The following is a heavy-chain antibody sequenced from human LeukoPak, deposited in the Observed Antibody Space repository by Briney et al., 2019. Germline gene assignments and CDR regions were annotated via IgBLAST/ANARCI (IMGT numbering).Heavy chain of an antibody. CDR3: ARGIAAAGTSSWWFDP. Sequence: PSETLSLTCTVSGGSISSGDYYWSWIRQSRGKGLEWIGYIYYSGRTYYNPSLKSRVTISVDTSKNQFSLKLSSVTGADTAVYHCARGIAAAGTSSWWFDPWGQGTLVTVSS. CDR2: IYYSGRT. CDR1: GGSISSGDYY. V-gene: IGHV4-30-4*01. J-gene: IGHJ5*02. D-gene: IGHD6-13*01.